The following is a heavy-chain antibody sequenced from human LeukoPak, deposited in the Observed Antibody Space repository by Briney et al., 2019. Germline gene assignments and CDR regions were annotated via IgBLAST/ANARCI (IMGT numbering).Heavy chain of an antibody. D-gene: IGHD4-23*01. Sequence: GGSLRLSCAASGFIFSSYHMNWVRQAPGKGLEWLSYISNNNRAIYYADSVKGRFTISRDNAKNSLYPQMNSLRAEDTAVYYCARESVGGNQDYYYYGMDVWGQGTTVTVSS. CDR2: ISNNNRAI. V-gene: IGHV3-48*04. CDR3: ARESVGGNQDYYYYGMDV. J-gene: IGHJ6*02. CDR1: GFIFSSYH.